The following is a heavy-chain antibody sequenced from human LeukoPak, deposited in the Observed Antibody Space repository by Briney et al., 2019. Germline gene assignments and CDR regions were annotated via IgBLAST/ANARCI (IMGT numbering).Heavy chain of an antibody. CDR3: AKDYYDSSGIIDY. V-gene: IGHV3-7*01. CDR1: GFTFSSYW. J-gene: IGHJ4*02. Sequence: GGSLRLSCAASGFTFSSYWMSWVRQAPGKGLEWVANIKQDGSEKYYEDSVKGRFTISRDNSKNTLYLQMNSLRAEDTAVYYCAKDYYDSSGIIDYWGQGTLVTVSS. CDR2: IKQDGSEK. D-gene: IGHD3-22*01.